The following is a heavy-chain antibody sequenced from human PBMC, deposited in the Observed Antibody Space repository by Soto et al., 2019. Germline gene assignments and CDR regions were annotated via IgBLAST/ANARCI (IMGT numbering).Heavy chain of an antibody. CDR3: AQTIAAAGPGYFQH. Sequence: GESLKISCAASGFTFSSYAMSWVRQAPGKGLEWVSAISGSGGSTYYADSVKGRFTISRDNSKNTLYLQMNSLRAEDTAVYYCAQTIAAAGPGYFQHWGQGTLVTVSS. V-gene: IGHV3-23*01. CDR1: GFTFSSYA. CDR2: ISGSGGST. D-gene: IGHD6-13*01. J-gene: IGHJ1*01.